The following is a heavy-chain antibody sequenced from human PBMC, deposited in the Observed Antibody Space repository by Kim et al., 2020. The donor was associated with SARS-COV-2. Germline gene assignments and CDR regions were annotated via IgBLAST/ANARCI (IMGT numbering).Heavy chain of an antibody. CDR3: ARGGGPDY. D-gene: IGHD2-15*01. J-gene: IGHJ4*02. CDR2: DGSTT. V-gene: IGHV3-74*01. Sequence: DGSTTNYAGSVKGRFTISRDNAKNTLYLQRSSLRAEDTAVYYCARGGGPDYWGQGTLVTVSS.